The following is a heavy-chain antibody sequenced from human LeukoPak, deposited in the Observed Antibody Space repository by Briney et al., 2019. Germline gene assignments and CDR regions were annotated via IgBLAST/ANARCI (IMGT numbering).Heavy chain of an antibody. V-gene: IGHV3-23*01. CDR3: AAQEGP. CDR1: RFIFSSYV. Sequence: GGSLRLSCAASRFIFSSYVMNWVRQTPGKGLEWVSAISGSGESTHYADSVKGRFTISRDNPKNTLYLKMNSRGVEATAVYYCAAQEGPWGQGNLVTVSS. J-gene: IGHJ5*02. CDR2: ISGSGEST.